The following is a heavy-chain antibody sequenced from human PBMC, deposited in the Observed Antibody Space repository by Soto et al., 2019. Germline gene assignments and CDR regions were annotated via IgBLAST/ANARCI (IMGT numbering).Heavy chain of an antibody. CDR1: GYTFTSYG. CDR3: ARDSYYDSSGYYGHDY. Sequence: ASLKVSCKASGYTFTSYGISWVRQAPGQGREWMGWISAYNGNTNYAQKLQGRVTMTTDTSTSTAYMELRSLRSDDTAVYYCARDSYYDSSGYYGHDYCGQGTLVIVSS. D-gene: IGHD3-22*01. CDR2: ISAYNGNT. V-gene: IGHV1-18*04. J-gene: IGHJ4*02.